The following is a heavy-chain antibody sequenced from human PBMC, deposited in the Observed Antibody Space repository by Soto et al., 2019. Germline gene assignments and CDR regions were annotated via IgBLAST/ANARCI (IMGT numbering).Heavy chain of an antibody. CDR2: ISSSSSYI. Sequence: EVQLVESGGGLVKPGGSLRLSCAASGFTFSSYSMNWVRQAPGKGLEWVSSISSSSSYIYYADSVKGRFTISRDNAKNSLYLQMNSLRAEDTAVYYCARDLVVPAAMSYYYYGMDAWGQGTTVTVSS. J-gene: IGHJ6*02. D-gene: IGHD2-2*01. CDR3: ARDLVVPAAMSYYYYGMDA. V-gene: IGHV3-21*01. CDR1: GFTFSSYS.